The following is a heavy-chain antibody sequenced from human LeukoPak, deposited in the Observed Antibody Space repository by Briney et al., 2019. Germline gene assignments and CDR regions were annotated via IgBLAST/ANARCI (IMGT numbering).Heavy chain of an antibody. D-gene: IGHD6-19*01. CDR3: ASRPPNRRGCATFLPYFDY. V-gene: IGHV4-59*01. CDR2: ICYSGST. Sequence: SETLSLTCSVSGDSIINYYWSWIRQPPGEGLEWIGYICYSGSTNYNPSLKSRVTISVDTSKNQFSLKLASVTAADTAVYFCASRPPNRRGCATFLPYFDYWGQGALVTVSS. CDR1: GDSIINYY. J-gene: IGHJ4*02.